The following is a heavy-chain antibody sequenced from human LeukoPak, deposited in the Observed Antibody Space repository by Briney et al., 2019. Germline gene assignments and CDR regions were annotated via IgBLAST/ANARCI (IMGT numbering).Heavy chain of an antibody. CDR2: LNSDGSNT. V-gene: IGHV3-74*01. J-gene: IGHJ5*02. D-gene: IGHD3-3*01. Sequence: GGSLRLSCAVSGFTFSSYWMHWVRQAPGKGLVWVSRLNSDGSNTSYADSVKGRFTISRDNAKNTLYLQMNSLRAEDSAAYYCARGITIFGVLRSPWFDPWGQGTLVTVSS. CDR1: GFTFSSYW. CDR3: ARGITIFGVLRSPWFDP.